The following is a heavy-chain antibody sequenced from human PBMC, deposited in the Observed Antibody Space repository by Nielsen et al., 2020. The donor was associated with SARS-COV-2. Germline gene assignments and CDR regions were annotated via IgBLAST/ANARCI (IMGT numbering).Heavy chain of an antibody. J-gene: IGHJ3*02. V-gene: IGHV3-30-3*01. CDR2: ISYDGSNK. CDR3: ARSGRGMYYDILTGYSPRYAFDI. Sequence: GESLKISCAASGFTFSSYAMHWVRQAPGKGLEWVAVISYDGSNKYYADSVKGRFTISRDNSKNTLYLQMNSLRAEDTAVYYCARSGRGMYYDILTGYSPRYAFDIWGQGTMVTVSS. D-gene: IGHD3-9*01. CDR1: GFTFSSYA.